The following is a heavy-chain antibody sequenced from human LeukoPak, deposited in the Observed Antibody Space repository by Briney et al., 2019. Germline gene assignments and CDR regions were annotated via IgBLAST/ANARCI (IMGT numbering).Heavy chain of an antibody. D-gene: IGHD5-24*01. CDR3: TRGRGDGYNYFDY. V-gene: IGHV3-48*02. CDR1: GFTFSGYS. CDR2: IRSSSSTI. Sequence: GGSLRLSCAASGFTFSGYSMNWVRRAPGKGLEWVSYIRSSSSTIYYADSVKGRFTISRDNARNSLYLQMNSLRDEDTAVYYCTRGRGDGYNYFDYWGQGTLVTVSS. J-gene: IGHJ4*02.